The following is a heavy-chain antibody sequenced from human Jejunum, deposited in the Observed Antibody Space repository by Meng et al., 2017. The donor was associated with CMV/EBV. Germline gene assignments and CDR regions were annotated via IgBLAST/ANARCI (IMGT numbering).Heavy chain of an antibody. Sequence: VASEFGVGSVYMSWVRQAPGKGLEWVATLYTGGSSYYADSVKGRFIISRDSSKNTLYLQMSSLRAEDTAVYYCSRADGRPHYYFDLWGQGTLVTVSS. CDR3: SRADGRPHYYFDL. CDR1: EFGVGSVY. CDR2: LYTGGSS. J-gene: IGHJ4*02. V-gene: IGHV3-53*01.